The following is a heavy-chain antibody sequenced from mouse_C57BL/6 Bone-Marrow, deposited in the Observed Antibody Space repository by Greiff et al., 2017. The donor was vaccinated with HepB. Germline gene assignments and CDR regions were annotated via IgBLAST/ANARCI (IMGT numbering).Heavy chain of an antibody. CDR1: GFNIKDDY. Sequence: VQLQQPGAELVRPGASVKLSCTASGFNIKDDYMHWVKQRPEQGLEWIGWIDPENGDTEYASKFQGKATITADTSSNTAYLQLSSLTSEDTAVYYCTPTGNYYAMDYWGQGTSVTVSS. J-gene: IGHJ4*01. CDR2: IDPENGDT. CDR3: TPTGNYYAMDY. V-gene: IGHV14-4*01.